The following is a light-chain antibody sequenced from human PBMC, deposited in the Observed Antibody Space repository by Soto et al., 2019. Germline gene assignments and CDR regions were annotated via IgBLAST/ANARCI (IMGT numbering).Light chain of an antibody. J-gene: IGLJ1*01. CDR1: SSDVGGYNY. V-gene: IGLV2-11*01. CDR2: DVS. CDR3: CSYAGSYPYV. Sequence: QSVLTQPRSVSGSPGQSVTISCTGTSSDVGGYNYVSWYQQHPGKAPKLMIYDVSKRPSGVPDRFSGSKSGNTASLTISGXQAEDEADYYCCSYAGSYPYVFGTGTKVTVL.